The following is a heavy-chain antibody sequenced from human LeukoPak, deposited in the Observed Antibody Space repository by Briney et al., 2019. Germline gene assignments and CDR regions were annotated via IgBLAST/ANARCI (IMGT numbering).Heavy chain of an antibody. D-gene: IGHD3-22*01. J-gene: IGHJ4*02. CDR3: ATPQYYYDSSGSLDY. CDR1: GFTFSSYG. V-gene: IGHV3-30*03. Sequence: ARSLRLSCAASGFTFSSYGMHWVRQAPGKGLEWVAVISYDGSNKYYADSVKGRFTISRDNSKNTLYLQMNSLRAEDTAVYYCATPQYYYDSSGSLDYWGQGTLVTVSS. CDR2: ISYDGSNK.